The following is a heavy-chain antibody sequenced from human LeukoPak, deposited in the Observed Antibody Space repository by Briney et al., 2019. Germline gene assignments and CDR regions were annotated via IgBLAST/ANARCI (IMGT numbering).Heavy chain of an antibody. CDR3: ARDNPTYYDFWSGYYLDY. CDR1: GFTFSNYA. Sequence: PGGSLRLSCTASGFTFSNYAMSWVRQAPGKGLEWVSYISSSSSTIYYADSVRGRFTISRDNAKNSLYLQMNSLRAEDTAVYYCARDNPTYYDFWSGYYLDYWGQGTLVTVSS. D-gene: IGHD3-3*01. V-gene: IGHV3-48*01. CDR2: ISSSSSTI. J-gene: IGHJ4*02.